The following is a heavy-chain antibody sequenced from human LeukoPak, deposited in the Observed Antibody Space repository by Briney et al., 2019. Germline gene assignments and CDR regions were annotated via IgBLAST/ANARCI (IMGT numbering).Heavy chain of an antibody. CDR3: AKVGVGATSY. CDR1: GFTFSSYS. Sequence: GGSLRLSCAASGFTFSSYSMNWVRQAPGKGLEWVSAISGSGGSTYYADSVKGRFTISRDNSKNTLYLQMNSLRAEDTAVYYCAKVGVGATSYWGQGTLVTVSS. J-gene: IGHJ4*02. CDR2: ISGSGGST. V-gene: IGHV3-23*01. D-gene: IGHD1-26*01.